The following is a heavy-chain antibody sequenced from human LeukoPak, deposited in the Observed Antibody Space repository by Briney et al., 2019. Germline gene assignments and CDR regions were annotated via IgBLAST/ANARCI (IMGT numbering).Heavy chain of an antibody. CDR1: GGSISSYY. CDR3: ARQRASSFPPIDY. CDR2: IYYSGST. V-gene: IGHV4-59*08. Sequence: PSETLSLTCTVSGGSISSYYWSWIRQPPGKGLEWIGYIYYSGSTNYNPSLKSRVTISVDTSKNQFSLKLSSVTAADTAVYYCARQRASSFPPIDYWGQGTLVTVSS. J-gene: IGHJ4*02. D-gene: IGHD6-13*01.